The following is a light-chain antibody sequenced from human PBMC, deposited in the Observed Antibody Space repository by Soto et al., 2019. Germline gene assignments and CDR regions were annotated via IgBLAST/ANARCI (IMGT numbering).Light chain of an antibody. CDR1: QDINNY. CDR3: QKYDSAPAT. Sequence: IQMTQSPSSLSASVGDRVTITCRASQDINNYLACFQHRPGKVPQLLIYAAYTLQSGVPSRFSGGGSGTDFNLTISSLQPEDVATYYCQKYDSAPATFGHGTKVEIQ. V-gene: IGKV1-27*01. J-gene: IGKJ1*01. CDR2: AAY.